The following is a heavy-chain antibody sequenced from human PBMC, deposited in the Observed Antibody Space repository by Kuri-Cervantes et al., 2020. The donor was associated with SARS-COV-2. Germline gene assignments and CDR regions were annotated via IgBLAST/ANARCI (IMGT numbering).Heavy chain of an antibody. CDR2: IIPIFGTA. CDR1: GYTFTSYG. D-gene: IGHD3-22*01. CDR3: ARAVTDDSSGYKYYFDY. J-gene: IGHJ4*02. Sequence: SVKVSCKASGYTFTSYGISWVRQAPGQGLEWMGGIIPIFGTANYAQKFQGRVTITTDESTSTAYMELSSPRSEDTAVYYCARAVTDDSSGYKYYFDYWGQGTLVTVSS. V-gene: IGHV1-69*05.